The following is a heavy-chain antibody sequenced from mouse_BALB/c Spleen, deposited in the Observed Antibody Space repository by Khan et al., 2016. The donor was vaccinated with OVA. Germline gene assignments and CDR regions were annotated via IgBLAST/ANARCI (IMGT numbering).Heavy chain of an antibody. J-gene: IGHJ1*01. CDR3: TRRPGYFDV. CDR1: GFTFSSYD. Sequence: EVLLVESGGGLVKPGGSLKLSCTASGFTFSSYDMSWVRQTPEKRLEWVAYINSCGDTTYSPDTVKGRFTISRDNAKNTLYLQMSSLKAEDTAIYDSTRRPGYFDVWGAGTTVTISS. V-gene: IGHV5-12-1*01. CDR2: INSCGDTT.